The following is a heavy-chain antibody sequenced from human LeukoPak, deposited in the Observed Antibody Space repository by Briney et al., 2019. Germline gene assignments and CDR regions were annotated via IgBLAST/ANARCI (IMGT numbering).Heavy chain of an antibody. V-gene: IGHV3-23*01. CDR2: ISGTAGST. Sequence: GGSLRLSCAASGFTFSSYAMSWVRQAPGNGLEWVSTISGTAGSTYFADSVKGRFTISRDNSKNTLYLQMNSLRPDDTAVYYCAKVLSKGGGYYLTDYWGQGTLVTVSS. J-gene: IGHJ4*02. CDR3: AKVLSKGGGYYLTDY. CDR1: GFTFSSYA. D-gene: IGHD3-22*01.